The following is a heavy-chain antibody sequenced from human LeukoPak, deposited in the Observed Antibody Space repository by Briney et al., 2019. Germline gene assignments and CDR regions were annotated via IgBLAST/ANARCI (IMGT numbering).Heavy chain of an antibody. D-gene: IGHD3-3*01. CDR2: ISYDGSKI. V-gene: IGHV3-30-3*01. CDR1: GFTFSSYP. Sequence: AGGSLRLSCAASGFTFSSYPLHWVRQAPGKGLEWVTLISYDGSKIYYADSVKGRFSISRDNSKNTLYLQMNSLRAEDTAVYYCARESGWGLPRAFDFWGQGTMVTVSS. CDR3: ARESGWGLPRAFDF. J-gene: IGHJ3*01.